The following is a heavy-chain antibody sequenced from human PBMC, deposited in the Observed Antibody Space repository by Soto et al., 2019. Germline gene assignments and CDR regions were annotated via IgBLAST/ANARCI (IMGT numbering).Heavy chain of an antibody. CDR1: GFTFSSYG. CDR3: ANPNYYDSSGQGAFDI. D-gene: IGHD3-22*01. Sequence: GALRLSCAASGFTFSSYGMHWVRQAPGKGLEWVAVISYDGSNKYYADSVKGRFTISRDNSKNTLYLQMNSLRAEDTAVYYCANPNYYDSSGQGAFDIWGQGTMVTVSS. J-gene: IGHJ3*02. V-gene: IGHV3-30*18. CDR2: ISYDGSNK.